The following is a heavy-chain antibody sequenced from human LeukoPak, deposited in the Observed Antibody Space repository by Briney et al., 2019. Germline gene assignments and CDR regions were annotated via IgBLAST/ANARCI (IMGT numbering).Heavy chain of an antibody. CDR3: AKDRVSSGSWYGHYYYYYMDV. CDR2: ISGHGTNT. V-gene: IGHV3-74*01. J-gene: IGHJ6*03. CDR1: GFTFSRYW. Sequence: PGGSLRLSCAVSGFTFSRYWMHWVRQAPGKGLVWVSRISGHGTNTRYADSVKGRFTISRDNSKNTLYLQMNSLRAEDTAVYYCAKDRVSSGSWYGHYYYYYMDVWGKGTTVTVSS. D-gene: IGHD6-13*01.